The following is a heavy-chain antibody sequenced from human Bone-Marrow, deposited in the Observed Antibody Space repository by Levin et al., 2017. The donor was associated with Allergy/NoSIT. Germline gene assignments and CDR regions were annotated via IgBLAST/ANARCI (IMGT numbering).Heavy chain of an antibody. CDR3: ARGVNSGSYYGRAFDI. CDR1: GFTFSHYQ. D-gene: IGHD1-26*01. J-gene: IGHJ3*02. V-gene: IGHV3-48*03. CDR2: ISQTGTTI. Sequence: QTGGSLRLSCVGFGFTFSHYQINWVRQTPGKGLERVSYISQTGTTIYYADSVKGRFTISRDNAMNSLYLQMNSLRAEDTAIYYCARGVNSGSYYGRAFDIWGQGTMVTVSS.